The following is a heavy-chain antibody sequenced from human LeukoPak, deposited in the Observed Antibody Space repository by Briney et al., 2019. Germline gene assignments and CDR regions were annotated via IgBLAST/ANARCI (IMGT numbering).Heavy chain of an antibody. V-gene: IGHV4-4*02. D-gene: IGHD3/OR15-3a*01. CDR1: GGSISSNW. CDR3: GKDETDFSKVAY. Sequence: SETLSLTCGVSGGSISSNWWSWVRQPPGKGLEWIGEIQHSGRTNYNPSLKSRVTISVDKSKNQFSLNLYSVTAADTAMYYCGKDETDFSKVAYRGQGTLVIVSS. J-gene: IGHJ4*02. CDR2: IQHSGRT.